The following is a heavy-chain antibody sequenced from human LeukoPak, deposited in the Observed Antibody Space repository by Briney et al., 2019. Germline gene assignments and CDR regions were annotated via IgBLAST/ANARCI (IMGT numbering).Heavy chain of an antibody. D-gene: IGHD4-17*01. CDR2: IYYSGST. V-gene: IGHV4-39*01. J-gene: IGHJ5*02. CDR1: RDSISRGSYY. CDR3: ARQDYVSSYFDP. Sequence: SETLSLTCTVSRDSISRGSYYWGWIRQPPGKGLEWIGTIYYSGSTYYNPSHKSRVTISVDTAKNYFSLSLRSVTAADTALYYCARQDYVSSYFDPWGQGTLVTVSS.